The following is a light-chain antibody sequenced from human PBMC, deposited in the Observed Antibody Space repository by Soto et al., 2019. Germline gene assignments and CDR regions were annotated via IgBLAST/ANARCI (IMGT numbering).Light chain of an antibody. J-gene: IGLJ1*01. CDR2: TTN. CDR1: SSNIGTSS. CDR3: AAWDDSLNGHV. V-gene: IGLV1-44*01. Sequence: QSVLTQPHSASGTPGQRVTISCSGSSSNIGTSSVHWFQQLPGTAPKLLISTTNQRPSGVPERFSGSKSGTSASLAISGLQSEDEADYYCAAWDDSLNGHVFGTGTMLTVL.